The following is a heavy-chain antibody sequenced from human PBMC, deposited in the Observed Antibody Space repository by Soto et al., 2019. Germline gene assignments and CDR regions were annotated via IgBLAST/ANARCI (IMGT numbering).Heavy chain of an antibody. CDR2: IYPSDSDT. J-gene: IGHJ4*02. D-gene: IGHD3-10*01. V-gene: IGHV5-51*01. CDR1: GYNFAGYW. Sequence: GESLRISCKGSGYNFAGYWIAWVRQMLGKGLELMGIIYPSDSDTRYRPSFQGQVTISADKSISSAYLQWSSLRASDTAMYYCSRGGVSTRTFYYWAQGTPVTVS. CDR3: SRGGVSTRTFYY.